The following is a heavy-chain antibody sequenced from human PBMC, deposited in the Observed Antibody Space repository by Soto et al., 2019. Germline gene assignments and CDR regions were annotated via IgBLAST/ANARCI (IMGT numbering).Heavy chain of an antibody. CDR3: ATARRGYYDSSGYYYVYFDY. CDR1: GGSFSGYY. V-gene: IGHV4-34*01. D-gene: IGHD3-22*01. CDR2: INHSGST. Sequence: PSETLSLTCAVYGGSFSGYYWSWIRQPPGKGLEWIGEINHSGSTNYNPSLKSRVTISVDTSKNQFSLKLSSVTAADTAVYYCATARRGYYDSSGYYYVYFDYWGQGTLVTVSS. J-gene: IGHJ4*02.